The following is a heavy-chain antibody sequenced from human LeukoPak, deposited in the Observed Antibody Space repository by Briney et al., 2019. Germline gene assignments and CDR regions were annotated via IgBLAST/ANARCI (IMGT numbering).Heavy chain of an antibody. J-gene: IGHJ6*03. D-gene: IGHD6-13*01. Sequence: PSETLSLTCTVSGGSISSGSYYWSWIRQPAGKGLEWIGRIYTSGSTNYNPSLKSRVTISVDTSKNQFSLKLSSVTAADTAVYYCARVNDGIAEGYYYYMDVWGKGTTVTVSS. CDR3: ARVNDGIAEGYYYYMDV. CDR2: IYTSGST. V-gene: IGHV4-61*02. CDR1: GGSISSGSYY.